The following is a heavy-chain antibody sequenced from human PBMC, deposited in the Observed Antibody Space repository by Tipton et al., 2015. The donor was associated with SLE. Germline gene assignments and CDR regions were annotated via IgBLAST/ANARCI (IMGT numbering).Heavy chain of an antibody. V-gene: IGHV4-31*03. Sequence: TLSLTCTVPGGSISSGGYYWSWIRQHPGKGLEWIGYIYYSGSTYYNPSLKSRVTISVDTSKNQFSLKLNSVTAADTAVYYCAREWQQLWYFDLWGRGTLVTVSS. CDR1: GGSISSGGYY. CDR3: AREWQQLWYFDL. D-gene: IGHD6-13*01. J-gene: IGHJ2*01. CDR2: IYYSGST.